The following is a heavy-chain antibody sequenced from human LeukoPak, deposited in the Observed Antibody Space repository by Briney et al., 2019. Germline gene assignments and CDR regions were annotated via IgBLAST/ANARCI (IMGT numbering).Heavy chain of an antibody. CDR3: ARRHRSYDSGGHVIDY. J-gene: IGHJ4*02. CDR1: GGSISDTSDF. Sequence: SETLSLTRTVSGGSISDTSDFWGWIRQPPGKGLEWIGSLYYSDNTYDNPSVSSGNTYYNPSLKSRVTISVDTSKNQFSLKLSSVTAADTAMYYCARRHRSYDSGGHVIDYWGQGTLVTVSS. V-gene: IGHV4-39*01. D-gene: IGHD3-22*01. CDR2: LYYSDNTYDNPSVSSGNT.